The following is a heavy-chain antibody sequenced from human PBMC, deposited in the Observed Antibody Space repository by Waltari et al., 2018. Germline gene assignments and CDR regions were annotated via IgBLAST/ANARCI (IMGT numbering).Heavy chain of an antibody. CDR1: GFTFIEYE. CDR2: SRRSAITI. J-gene: IGHJ6*02. Sequence: EVQWVASGTGLVQPGWSLRLSCAVRGFTFIEYEIRGVRQAQGKGLEWISYSRRSAITIYYADSVKGRVISSRDNAKNSLYLQMNSLRAEDTAVYYCAGDSSRWPDYYYGMDVWGQGTTVTVSS. CDR3: AGDSSRWPDYYYGMDV. V-gene: IGHV3-48*03. D-gene: IGHD6-13*01.